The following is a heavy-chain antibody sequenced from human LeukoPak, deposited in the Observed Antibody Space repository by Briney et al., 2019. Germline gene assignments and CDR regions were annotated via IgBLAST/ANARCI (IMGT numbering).Heavy chain of an antibody. CDR2: INPNTGAT. CDR1: GYTFTGYY. V-gene: IGHV1-2*02. Sequence: ASVKVSCKPSGYTFTGYYLHWVRQAPGQGLEWMGWINPNTGATIYAEKFQGGVTMTRDTSIDTAYMEMRSLRSDDTAVYYCARDRVGSGWPRPWYFESWGQGTLITVSS. J-gene: IGHJ4*02. D-gene: IGHD6-19*01. CDR3: ARDRVGSGWPRPWYFES.